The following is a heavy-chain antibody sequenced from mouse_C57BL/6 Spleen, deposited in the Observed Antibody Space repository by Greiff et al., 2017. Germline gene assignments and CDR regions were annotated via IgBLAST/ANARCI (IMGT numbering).Heavy chain of an antibody. D-gene: IGHD2-2*01. CDR2: IDPSDSYT. CDR1: GYTFTSYW. Sequence: QVQLKQSGAELVKPGASVKLSCKASGYTFTSYWMQWVKQRPGQGLEWIGEIDPSDSYTNYNQKFKGKATLTVDTSSSTAYMQLSSLTSEDSAVYYCAAGGTMVTTWGYWGQGTTLTVSS. J-gene: IGHJ2*01. CDR3: AAGGTMVTTWGY. V-gene: IGHV1-50*01.